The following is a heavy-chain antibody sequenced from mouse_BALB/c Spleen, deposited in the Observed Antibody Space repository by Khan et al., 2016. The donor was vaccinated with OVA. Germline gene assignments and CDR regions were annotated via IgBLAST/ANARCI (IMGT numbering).Heavy chain of an antibody. CDR1: GSNIKDTY. J-gene: IGHJ2*01. V-gene: IGHV14-3*02. Sequence: VQLQQSGAELVKPAASVELSCTASGSNIKDTYMHWVKQRPEQGMEWIGRIDPANGNTKYDPKFHGKATITADTSTNPAHLQLSSLTSEDTAVYYCARRNAWGKGTTLTVAS. CDR2: IDPANGNT. CDR3: ARRNA.